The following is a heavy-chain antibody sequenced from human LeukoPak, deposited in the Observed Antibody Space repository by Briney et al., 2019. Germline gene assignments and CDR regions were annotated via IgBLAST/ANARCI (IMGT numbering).Heavy chain of an antibody. J-gene: IGHJ4*02. Sequence: PSETLSLTCAVYGGSFSGYYWSWIRQPPGKGLEWIGEINHSGSTNYNPSLKSRVTISVDTSKNQFSLKLSSVTAADAAVYYCARHMLGGKRSFDSWGQGTLVTVSS. D-gene: IGHD4-23*01. V-gene: IGHV4-34*01. CDR2: INHSGST. CDR1: GGSFSGYY. CDR3: ARHMLGGKRSFDS.